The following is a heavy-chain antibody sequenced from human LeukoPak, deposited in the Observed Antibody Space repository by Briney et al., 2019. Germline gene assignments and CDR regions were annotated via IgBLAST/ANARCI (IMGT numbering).Heavy chain of an antibody. D-gene: IGHD2-2*01. CDR3: AREREDCSGANCYGADS. J-gene: IGHJ4*02. CDR1: EYTPYY. Sequence: GASVKVSCKTSEYTPYYIHWVRQAPGQGLERVGLMNPDKGGAWSAQKLQGRVTMTRNTARDTSTTTVYMELNNLRSEDTAVYYCAREREDCSGANCYGADSWGQGTLVTVSS. V-gene: IGHV1-46*01. CDR2: MNPDKGGA.